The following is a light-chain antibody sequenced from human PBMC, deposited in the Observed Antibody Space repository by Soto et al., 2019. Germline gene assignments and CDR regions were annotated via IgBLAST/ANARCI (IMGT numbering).Light chain of an antibody. CDR2: KAS. V-gene: IGKV1-5*03. J-gene: IGKJ5*01. CDR3: QQSNTSPV. Sequence: DIQMTQSPSILSASVGDSVTITCRASQTISSWLAWYQQKPGKAPKLLIYKASILKSGVPSRFSGSGSGTEFTLTISSLQPEDFATYYCQQSNTSPVFGQGTRLEIK. CDR1: QTISSW.